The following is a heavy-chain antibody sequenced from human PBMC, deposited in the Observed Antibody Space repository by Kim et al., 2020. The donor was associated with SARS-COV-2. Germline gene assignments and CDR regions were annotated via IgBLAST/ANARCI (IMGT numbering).Heavy chain of an antibody. CDR3: ARELPPTGIDY. CDR1: GGSISSYY. D-gene: IGHD5-18*01. Sequence: SETLSLTCTVSGGSISSYYWSWIRQPPGKGLEWIGYIYYSGSTNYNPSLKSRVTISVDTSKNQFSLKLSSVTAADTAVYYCARELPPTGIDYWGQGTLVTVSS. CDR2: IYYSGST. J-gene: IGHJ4*02. V-gene: IGHV4-59*13.